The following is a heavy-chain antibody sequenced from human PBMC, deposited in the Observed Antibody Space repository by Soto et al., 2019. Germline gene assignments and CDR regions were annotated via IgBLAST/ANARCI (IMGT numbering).Heavy chain of an antibody. CDR2: INPNSGDT. J-gene: IGHJ4*02. Sequence: ASVKVSCKTSGYTFTGYYIHWIRQAPGQGLEWMGWINPNSGDTNYSQEFQGRVTMTSDTSITTAYVELTRLRSDDTAVYYCARREQWLENFDYWGQGTLVTVSS. V-gene: IGHV1-2*02. D-gene: IGHD6-19*01. CDR1: GYTFTGYY. CDR3: ARREQWLENFDY.